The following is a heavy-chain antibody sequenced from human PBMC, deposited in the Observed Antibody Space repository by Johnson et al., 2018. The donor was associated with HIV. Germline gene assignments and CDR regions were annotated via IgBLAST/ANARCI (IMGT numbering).Heavy chain of an antibody. Sequence: VQLVESGGGLVQPGGSLRLSCAASGFTFSIYWMSWVRQAPGKGLEWVANIKEDGSDEYYVDSVEGRLTVSRDNAKNSLYLQMNSLRAEDTAVYYCAKDVGNYWPNAFDVWGQGTMLTVSS. CDR2: IKEDGSDE. CDR3: AKDVGNYWPNAFDV. V-gene: IGHV3-7*01. CDR1: GFTFSIYW. J-gene: IGHJ3*01. D-gene: IGHD3-22*01.